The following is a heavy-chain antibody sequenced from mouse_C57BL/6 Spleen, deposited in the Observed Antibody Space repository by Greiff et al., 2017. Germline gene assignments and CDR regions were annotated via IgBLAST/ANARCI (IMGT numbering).Heavy chain of an antibody. D-gene: IGHD2-4*01. V-gene: IGHV1-4*01. CDR1: GYTFTSYS. Sequence: QVQLKQSGAELARPGASVKMSCKASGYTFTSYSMHWVKQRPGQGLEWIGYINPSSGYTKYNQKFKDKATMTADKSSSTAYLQLSSLTSDDAAVYYCARQDYEGYYAVEDWGQGTSVTVS. J-gene: IGHJ4*01. CDR3: ARQDYEGYYAVED. CDR2: INPSSGYT.